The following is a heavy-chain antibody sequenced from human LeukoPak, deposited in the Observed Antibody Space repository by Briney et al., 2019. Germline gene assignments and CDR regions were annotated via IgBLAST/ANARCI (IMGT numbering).Heavy chain of an antibody. V-gene: IGHV3-23*01. Sequence: PGGSLRLSCAAPGFTFSSYAMSWVRQAPGKGLEWVSAISGSGGSTYYADSVKGRFTISRDNSKNTLYLQMNSLRAEDTAVYYCANVLRYGGPENAFDIWGQGTMVTVSS. CDR1: GFTFSSYA. CDR3: ANVLRYGGPENAFDI. J-gene: IGHJ3*02. D-gene: IGHD3-9*01. CDR2: ISGSGGST.